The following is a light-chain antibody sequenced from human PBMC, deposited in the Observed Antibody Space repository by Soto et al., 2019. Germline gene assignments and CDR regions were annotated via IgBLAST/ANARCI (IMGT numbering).Light chain of an antibody. J-gene: IGKJ5*01. CDR3: KQYGSSLLA. CDR1: QSVSSSY. V-gene: IGKV3-20*01. CDR2: GAS. Sequence: LKMTRSALSLAAEESGSLSCPASQSVSSSYLAWYQQKPGQAPRLLIYGASSRATGIPDRFIVSGSGTDSTLTCSRLDPEDFAVYYCKQYGSSLLAFGEGTRLEIK.